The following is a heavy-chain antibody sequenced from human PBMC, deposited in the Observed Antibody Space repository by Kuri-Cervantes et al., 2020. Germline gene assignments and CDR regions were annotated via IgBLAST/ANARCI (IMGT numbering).Heavy chain of an antibody. D-gene: IGHD3-3*01. Sequence: ASVKVSCKASGYTFSGYYMHWVRQAPGQGLEWMGWINPNSGGTNCAQKFQGRVTMTRDTSISTAYMELSSLRSEDTAVYYCARGGPYDFWSGYGENWFDPWGQGTLVTVSS. CDR1: GYTFSGYY. V-gene: IGHV1-2*02. CDR2: INPNSGGT. J-gene: IGHJ5*02. CDR3: ARGGPYDFWSGYGENWFDP.